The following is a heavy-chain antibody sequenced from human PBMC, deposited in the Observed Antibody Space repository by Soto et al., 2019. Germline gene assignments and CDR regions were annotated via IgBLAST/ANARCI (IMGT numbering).Heavy chain of an antibody. CDR2: IKSKTDGGTT. Sequence: EVQLVESGGGLVKPGGSLRLSCAASGFTFTNAWMSWVRQAPGKGLEWVGRIKSKTDGGTTDYAAPVKGRFTISREDSKNTLYLQMNSLKTEDTAVYYCTTGSSGWSQGGFDPWGQRTLVTVSS. V-gene: IGHV3-15*01. D-gene: IGHD6-19*01. CDR1: GFTFTNAW. CDR3: TTGSSGWSQGGFDP. J-gene: IGHJ5*02.